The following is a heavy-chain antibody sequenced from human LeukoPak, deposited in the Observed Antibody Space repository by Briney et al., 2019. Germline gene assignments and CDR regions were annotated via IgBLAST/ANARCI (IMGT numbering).Heavy chain of an antibody. CDR3: VRGEADYGGWSY. V-gene: IGHV3-7*04. CDR1: GFTLSSYW. D-gene: IGHD4-17*01. CDR2: IKQEGSEK. Sequence: LGGSLRLSCAASGFTLSSYWMAGVRQAPGKGLEGGANIKQEGSEKNYVDSVKGRFTISRDNAKNSLYLQMNSLRAEDTAVYYCVRGEADYGGWSYWGQGTLVTVSS. J-gene: IGHJ4*02.